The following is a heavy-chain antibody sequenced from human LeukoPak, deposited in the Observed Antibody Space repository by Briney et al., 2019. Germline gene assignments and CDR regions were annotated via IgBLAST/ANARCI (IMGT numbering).Heavy chain of an antibody. Sequence: SETLSLTCTVSGGSINGSSYYWGWIRQPPGKGLEWIGSIYYSGSTHYNPSLKSRVTISVDTSKNQFSLKLTSVTAADTAVYYCARDMDSSGYYRGFWGQGTRVTVSS. V-gene: IGHV4-39*07. CDR3: ARDMDSSGYYRGF. CDR1: GGSINGSSYY. D-gene: IGHD3-22*01. J-gene: IGHJ4*02. CDR2: IYYSGST.